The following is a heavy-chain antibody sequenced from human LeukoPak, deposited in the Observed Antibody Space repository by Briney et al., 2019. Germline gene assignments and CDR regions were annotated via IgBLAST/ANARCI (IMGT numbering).Heavy chain of an antibody. CDR2: INQDGSEK. CDR3: ARDGFHAANY. V-gene: IGHV3-7*01. Sequence: GGSLRLSCAASGFTFSGYWMSWVRQAPGKGLEWVANINQDGSEKNYGDSVKGRFTISRDNTENSLYLQVNSLRVEDTAVYYCARDGFHAANYWGQGTLVTVSP. J-gene: IGHJ4*02. CDR1: GFTFSGYW. D-gene: IGHD2/OR15-2a*01.